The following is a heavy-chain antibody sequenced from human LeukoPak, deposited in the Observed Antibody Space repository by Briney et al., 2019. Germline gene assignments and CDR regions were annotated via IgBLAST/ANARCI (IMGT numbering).Heavy chain of an antibody. CDR3: ARETSQKGAHHMDV. J-gene: IGHJ6*03. V-gene: IGHV4-34*01. D-gene: IGHD3-16*01. Sequence: PSETLSLTCAVYGGSFSGYYWSWIRQPPGKGLEWIGEINHSGSTNYNPSLKSRVTISVDTSKNQFSLKLSSVTAADTAVYYCARETSQKGAHHMDVWGKGTTVTISS. CDR2: INHSGST. CDR1: GGSFSGYY.